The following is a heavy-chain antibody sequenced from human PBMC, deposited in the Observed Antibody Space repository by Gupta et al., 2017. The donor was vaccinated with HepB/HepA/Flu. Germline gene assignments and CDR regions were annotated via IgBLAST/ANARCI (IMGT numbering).Heavy chain of an antibody. D-gene: IGHD3-10*01. CDR3: AREYYYGAGSYYKDGMDV. J-gene: IGHJ6*02. CDR1: GFTFSSYA. CDR2: ISYDGSNK. Sequence: QVQLVESGGGVVQPGRSLRLSCAASGFTFSSYAMHWVRQAPGKGLEWVAVISYDGSNKYYADSVKGRVTISRDNSKNTLYRQMNSLRAEETAVYYCAREYYYGAGSYYKDGMDVWGQGTTVTVSS. V-gene: IGHV3-30-3*01.